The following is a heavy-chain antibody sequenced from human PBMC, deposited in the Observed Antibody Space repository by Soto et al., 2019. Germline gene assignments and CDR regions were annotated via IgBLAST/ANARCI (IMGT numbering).Heavy chain of an antibody. D-gene: IGHD3-22*01. CDR2: IIPMFGTA. V-gene: IGHV1-69*12. Sequence: QVQLVQSGAEVKKPGSSVKVSCKASGGTFSSYAISWVRQAPGQGLEWMGGIIPMFGTAKYAQKFQGRVTITADESTSTAYMELSSLRSEDTAVYYCARAAHSYYYDSSGYQDLRGYGWFDPWGQGTLVTVSS. CDR3: ARAAHSYYYDSSGYQDLRGYGWFDP. J-gene: IGHJ5*02. CDR1: GGTFSSYA.